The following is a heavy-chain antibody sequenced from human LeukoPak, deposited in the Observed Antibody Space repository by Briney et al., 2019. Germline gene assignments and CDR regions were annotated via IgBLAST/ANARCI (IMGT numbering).Heavy chain of an antibody. CDR2: IYSGGST. J-gene: IGHJ4*02. CDR1: GFTVSYNY. V-gene: IGHV3-53*01. Sequence: GGSLRLSCAASGFTVSYNYMSWVRQAPGKGLEWVSVIYSGGSTYYADSVKGRFTTSRDNSKNTLYFQMNSLRAEDTAVYYCASTPPRYLGYFDYWGQGTLVTVSS. D-gene: IGHD3-9*01. CDR3: ASTPPRYLGYFDY.